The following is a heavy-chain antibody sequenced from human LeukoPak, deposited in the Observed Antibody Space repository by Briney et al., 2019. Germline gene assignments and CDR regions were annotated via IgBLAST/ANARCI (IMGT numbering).Heavy chain of an antibody. Sequence: GGSLRLSCAASGFTFDDYGMSWVRQAPGKGLEWVSGINWNGGSTGYADSVKGRFTISRDNAKNSLYLQMNSLRVEDTALYYCARRDIVVVPASILGAFDIWGQGTMVTVSS. CDR1: GFTFDDYG. CDR3: ARRDIVVVPASILGAFDI. J-gene: IGHJ3*02. V-gene: IGHV3-20*04. D-gene: IGHD2-2*02. CDR2: INWNGGST.